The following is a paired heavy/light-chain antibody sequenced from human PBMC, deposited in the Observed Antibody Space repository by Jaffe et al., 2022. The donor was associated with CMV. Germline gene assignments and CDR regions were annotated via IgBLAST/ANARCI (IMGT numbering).Light chain of an antibody. CDR1: QSVTGSY. Sequence: EIVLTQSPGTLSLSPGERATLSCRASQSVTGSYLAWYQQRPGQAPRLLIYDASSRASGIPDRFSGSGSGTDFTLTISRLEPEDFAVYYCQQYGSSPTFGQGSRLEI. CDR3: QQYGSSPT. CDR2: DAS. J-gene: IGKJ5*01. V-gene: IGKV3-20*01.
Heavy chain of an antibody. D-gene: IGHD3-3*01. CDR1: GGTFSNFA. Sequence: QVQLEQSGAEVKKPGSSVKVSCKASGGTFSNFAISWVRQAPGQGLEWMGGIISMFGRPTYAQKFQGRVTITADESTSTFYMELSSLRSEDTAKYFCARGGDDFVGLPTGLYAFDMWGLGTMVSVSS. J-gene: IGHJ3*02. CDR3: ARGGDDFVGLPTGLYAFDM. CDR2: IISMFGRP. V-gene: IGHV1-69*01.